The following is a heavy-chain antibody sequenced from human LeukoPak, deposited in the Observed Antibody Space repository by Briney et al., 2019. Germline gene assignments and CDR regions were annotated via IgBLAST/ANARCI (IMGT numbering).Heavy chain of an antibody. Sequence: PGGSLRLSCAASGFTFSSYAMSWVRQAPGKGLEWVSIISDSGGSTYYADSVKGRFTISRDNSKNTLYLQMNSLRAEDAAVYYCAKGGLHNWRYFDYWGQGTLVTVSS. V-gene: IGHV3-23*01. D-gene: IGHD1-20*01. CDR3: AKGGLHNWRYFDY. CDR1: GFTFSSYA. J-gene: IGHJ4*02. CDR2: ISDSGGST.